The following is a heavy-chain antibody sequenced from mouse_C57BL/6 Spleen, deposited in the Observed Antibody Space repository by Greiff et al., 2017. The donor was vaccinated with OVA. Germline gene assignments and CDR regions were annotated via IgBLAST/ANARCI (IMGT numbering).Heavy chain of an antibody. D-gene: IGHD2-5*01. CDR3: ASSGSNSWFAC. J-gene: IGHJ3*01. CDR1: GYAFSSYW. V-gene: IGHV1-82*01. Sequence: QVQLKQSGPELVKPGASVTISCKASGYAFSSYWMNWVKQRPGKGLEWIGRIYPGAGDTNYNGKFKGKATLTADKYSSTAYMQLSSLTSEDSAVYVCASSGSNSWFACGGQRTLVTLSA. CDR2: IYPGAGDT.